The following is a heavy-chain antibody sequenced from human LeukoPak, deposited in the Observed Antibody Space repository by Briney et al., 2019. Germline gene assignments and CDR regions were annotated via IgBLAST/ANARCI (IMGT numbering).Heavy chain of an antibody. J-gene: IGHJ4*02. CDR2: TSAYNGNP. Sequence: ASVKVSCKASGYTFTSYGISWVRQAPGQGLEWMGWTSAYNGNPNYAQKLQGRVTMTTDTSTSTAYMELRSLRADDTAVYYCAKDMYYDSSGHGIDITFDYWGQGTLVTVSS. CDR3: AKDMYYDSSGHGIDITFDY. CDR1: GYTFTSYG. V-gene: IGHV1-18*01. D-gene: IGHD3-22*01.